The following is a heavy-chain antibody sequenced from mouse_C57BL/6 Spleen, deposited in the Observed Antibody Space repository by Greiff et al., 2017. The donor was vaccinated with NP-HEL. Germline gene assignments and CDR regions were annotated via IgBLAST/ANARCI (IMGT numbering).Heavy chain of an antibody. J-gene: IGHJ2*01. CDR2: ISSGGSYT. CDR3: ARLDLFDY. V-gene: IGHV5-6*01. CDR1: GFTFSSYG. Sequence: EVHLVESGGDLVKPGGSLKLSCAASGFTFSSYGMSWVRQTPDKRLEWVATISSGGSYTYYPDSVKGRFTISRDNAKNTLYLQMSSLKSEDTAMYYCARLDLFDYWGQGTTLTVSS.